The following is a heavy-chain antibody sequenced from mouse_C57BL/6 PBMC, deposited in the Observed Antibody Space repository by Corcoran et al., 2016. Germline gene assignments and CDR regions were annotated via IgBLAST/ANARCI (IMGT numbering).Heavy chain of an antibody. CDR2: INPYNGGT. J-gene: IGHJ2*01. Sequence: EVQLQQSGPVLVKPGASVKMSCKASGYTFTDYYMNWVKQSHGKSLEWIGVINPYNGGTSYNQKFKGKATLTVDKSSSTAYMELNSLTSEDSAVYYGARDYEGYYFDYWGQGTTLTVSS. V-gene: IGHV1-19*01. CDR3: ARDYEGYYFDY. CDR1: GYTFTDYY. D-gene: IGHD2-4*01.